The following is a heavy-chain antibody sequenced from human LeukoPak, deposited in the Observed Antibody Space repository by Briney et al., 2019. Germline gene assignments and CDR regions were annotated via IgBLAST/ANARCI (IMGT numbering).Heavy chain of an antibody. CDR2: IYISGST. CDR3: ARQLGSQIDY. Sequence: SETLSLTCTVSGGSISSSSYYWGWIRQPAGKGLEWIGCIYISGSTDYNPSLKSRLTMSVETSKNQLSLKLNSVTAADTAVYYCARQLGSQIDYWGQGTLVTVSS. V-gene: IGHV4-61*05. CDR1: GGSISSSSYY. J-gene: IGHJ4*02. D-gene: IGHD3-16*01.